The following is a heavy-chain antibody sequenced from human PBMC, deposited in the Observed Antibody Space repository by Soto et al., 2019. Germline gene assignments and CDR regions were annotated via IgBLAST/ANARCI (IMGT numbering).Heavy chain of an antibody. CDR2: INAGNGNT. CDR1: GYTFTSYA. D-gene: IGHD2-2*01. Sequence: ASVKVSCKASGYTFTSYAMHWVRQAPGQRLEWMGWINAGNGNTKYSQKFQGRVTITRDTSASTAYMELSSLRSEDTAVYYCARDQGDIVVVPAGRAADAEIMVRGVHDSRAQRTLVTVSS. V-gene: IGHV1-3*01. J-gene: IGHJ5*01. CDR3: ARDQGDIVVVPAGRAADAEIMVRGVHDS.